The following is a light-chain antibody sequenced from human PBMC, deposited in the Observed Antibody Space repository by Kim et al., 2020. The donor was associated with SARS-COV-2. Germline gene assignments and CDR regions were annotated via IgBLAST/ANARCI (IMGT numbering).Light chain of an antibody. CDR1: TSDVGTYNL. CDR3: GTWDSSLSAGV. J-gene: IGLJ3*02. CDR2: ERN. Sequence: QSALTQPASVSGSPGQSITISCTGTTSDVGTYNLVSWYHQHPGKAPQLMIYERNKRPPGVSSRFSGSKSGNTASLTISGLQIEDEANYYCGTWDSSLSAGVFGGGTQLTVL. V-gene: IGLV2-23*01.